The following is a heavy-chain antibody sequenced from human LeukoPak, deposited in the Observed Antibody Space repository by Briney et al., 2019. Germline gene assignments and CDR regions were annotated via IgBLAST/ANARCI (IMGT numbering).Heavy chain of an antibody. V-gene: IGHV3-7*01. CDR1: GFTFSTYA. CDR2: IKKDGSEK. D-gene: IGHD3-10*02. Sequence: GRSLRLSCAASGFTFSTYAMHWVRQAPGKGLEWVANIKKDGSEKYYVDSVKGRFTISRDNAKNSLYLQMNSLRAEDTAVYYCAELGITMIGGVWGKGTTVTISS. CDR3: AELGITMIGGV. J-gene: IGHJ6*04.